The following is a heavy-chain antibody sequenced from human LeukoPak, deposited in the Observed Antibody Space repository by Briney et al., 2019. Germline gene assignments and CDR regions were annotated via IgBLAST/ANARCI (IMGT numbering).Heavy chain of an antibody. V-gene: IGHV4-39*07. CDR1: GGSISSSSYY. CDR2: IYYSGST. CDR3: ARGGGTTGTTGC. J-gene: IGHJ4*01. D-gene: IGHD1-1*01. Sequence: PSETLSLTCTVSGGSISSSSYYWGWIRQPPGKGLEGIGSIYYSGSTYYNPYLKSRVTISVDTSKNQFSLKLSSVTAADTAVYYWARGGGTTGTTGCWGQGTLVTVSS.